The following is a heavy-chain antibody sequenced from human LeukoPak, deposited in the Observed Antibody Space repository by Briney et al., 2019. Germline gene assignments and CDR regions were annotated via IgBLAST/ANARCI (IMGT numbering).Heavy chain of an antibody. CDR1: GGSFSGYY. CDR2: INHSGST. CDR3: ARGDAAAGPRVDFDY. V-gene: IGHV4-34*01. Sequence: SETLSLTCAVYGGSFSGYYWSWIRQPLGKGLEWIGEINHSGSTNYNPSLKSRVTISVDTSKNQFSLKLSSVTAADTAVYYCARGDAAAGPRVDFDYWGQGTLVTVSS. J-gene: IGHJ4*02. D-gene: IGHD6-13*01.